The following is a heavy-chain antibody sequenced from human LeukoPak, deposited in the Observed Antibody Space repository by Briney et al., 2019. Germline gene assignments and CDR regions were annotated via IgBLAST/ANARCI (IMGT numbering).Heavy chain of an antibody. CDR2: INRNGSA. D-gene: IGHD6-13*01. Sequence: SETLSLTCAVYGGSFSGYYLSWIRQSPGKGLEWIGEINRNGSANYNPSLKSRVIISVDTSKNQFSLKVRSVTAADTALCYCARKLAPYYYGMHVWGQGTTVIVSS. CDR3: ARKLAPYYYGMHV. J-gene: IGHJ6*01. V-gene: IGHV4-34*01. CDR1: GGSFSGYY.